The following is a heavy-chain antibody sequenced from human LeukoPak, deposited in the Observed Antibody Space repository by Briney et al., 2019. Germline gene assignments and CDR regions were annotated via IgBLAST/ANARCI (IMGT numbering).Heavy chain of an antibody. CDR1: GLTVSSNY. J-gene: IGHJ4*02. CDR3: ARDRDISGYIFDY. V-gene: IGHV3-53*01. CDR2: IYSGGAT. Sequence: KAGGSLRLSCAASGLTVSSNYMRWVRQAPGKGLEWVSVIYSGGATYYADSVKGRFTTSRDNPKNTVYLQMNSLRVEDTALYYCARDRDISGYIFDYWGRGTLVTVSS. D-gene: IGHD3-22*01.